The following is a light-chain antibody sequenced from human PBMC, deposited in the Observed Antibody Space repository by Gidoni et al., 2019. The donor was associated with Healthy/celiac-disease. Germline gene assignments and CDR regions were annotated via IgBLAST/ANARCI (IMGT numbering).Light chain of an antibody. CDR3: CSYAGSSWV. Sequence: QSARTQPASVSRSPGQSITTSCTGTSSDVGSYNLVSWYQQPPGQAPKLMIYEGSKRPSGVSNRFSGSKSGNTASLTISGLQAEAEADYYCCSYAGSSWVFGGGTTLPVL. J-gene: IGLJ3*02. V-gene: IGLV2-23*01. CDR2: EGS. CDR1: SSDVGSYNL.